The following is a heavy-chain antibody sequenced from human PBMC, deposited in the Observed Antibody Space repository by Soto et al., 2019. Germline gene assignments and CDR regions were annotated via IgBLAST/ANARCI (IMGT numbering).Heavy chain of an antibody. V-gene: IGHV3-11*05. CDR3: ARSLRGYSGYSGY. Sequence: QVQLVVSGGGLVEPGGSLRLSCAASGFTFSDYYMSWIRQAPGKGLEWVSYISSSGSDTNYADSVKGRFTVSRDNSKNSLYLQMNSLRAEDTAVYYCARSLRGYSGYSGYWGQGTLVTVSS. CDR2: ISSSGSDT. J-gene: IGHJ4*02. D-gene: IGHD5-12*01. CDR1: GFTFSDYY.